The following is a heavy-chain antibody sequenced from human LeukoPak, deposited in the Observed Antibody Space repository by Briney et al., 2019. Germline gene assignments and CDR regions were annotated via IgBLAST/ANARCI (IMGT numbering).Heavy chain of an antibody. Sequence: ASVKVSCKASGGTFSSYAISWVRQAPGQGLEWMGRIIPIFGTANYAQKFQGRVTITTDESTSTAYMELSSLRSEDTVVYYCARSTRGFDSSGYQLLMDAWGKGTTVTVSS. V-gene: IGHV1-69*05. CDR2: IIPIFGTA. J-gene: IGHJ6*03. D-gene: IGHD3-22*01. CDR3: ARSTRGFDSSGYQLLMDA. CDR1: GGTFSSYA.